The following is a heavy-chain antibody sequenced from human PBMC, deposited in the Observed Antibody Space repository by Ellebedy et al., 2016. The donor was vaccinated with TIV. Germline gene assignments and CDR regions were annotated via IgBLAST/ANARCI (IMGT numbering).Heavy chain of an antibody. V-gene: IGHV1-46*01. CDR2: INANDGST. CDR3: ARAPWFDP. Sequence: AASVKVSCKASGYPFTSYHMHWVRRASGQGLEWMGVINANDGSTKYAQSFQGRVTMTRDTSTTTVYLELTTLRFDDTAVYYCARAPWFDPWGQGTLVTVSS. J-gene: IGHJ5*01. CDR1: GYPFTSYH.